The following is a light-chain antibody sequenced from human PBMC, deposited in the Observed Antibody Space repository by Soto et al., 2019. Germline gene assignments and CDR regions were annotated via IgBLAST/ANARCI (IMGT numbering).Light chain of an antibody. CDR1: SSNIGSNY. Sequence: QPVLTRPPSASGTPGQRVTISCSGSSSNIGSNYVYWYQQLPGTAPKLLIYRNNQRPSGVPDRFSGSKSGTSASLAISGLRSEDEADYYCAAWDDSLSGHYVFGTGTKLTVL. CDR3: AAWDDSLSGHYV. J-gene: IGLJ1*01. CDR2: RNN. V-gene: IGLV1-47*01.